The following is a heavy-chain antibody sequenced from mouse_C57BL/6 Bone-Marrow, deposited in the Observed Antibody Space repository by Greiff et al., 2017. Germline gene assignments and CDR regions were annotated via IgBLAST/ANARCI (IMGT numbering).Heavy chain of an antibody. D-gene: IGHD1-1*01. CDR2: IDPSDSYT. V-gene: IGHV1-69*01. J-gene: IGHJ1*03. CDR3: AHYGSSGYFDV. CDR1: GYTFTSYW. Sequence: QVQLKQPGAELVMPGASVKLSCKASGYTFTSYWMHWVKQRPGQGLEWIGEIDPSDSYTNYNQKFKGKSTLTVDKSSSTAYMQLSSLTSEDSAVYYCAHYGSSGYFDVWGTGTTVTVSS.